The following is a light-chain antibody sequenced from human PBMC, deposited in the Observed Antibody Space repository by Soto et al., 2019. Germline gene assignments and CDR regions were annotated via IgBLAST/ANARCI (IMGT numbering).Light chain of an antibody. Sequence: QSGLTQPASVSGSPGQSITISCTGTSSDGGGYNYVSWYQQHPGKAPKLMIYEVSNRPSGVSNRFSGSKSGNTASLTISGLQAEDEADYYCSSYTSISTPQAVFGGGTKVTVL. V-gene: IGLV2-14*01. CDR2: EVS. CDR1: SSDGGGYNY. CDR3: SSYTSISTPQAV. J-gene: IGLJ2*01.